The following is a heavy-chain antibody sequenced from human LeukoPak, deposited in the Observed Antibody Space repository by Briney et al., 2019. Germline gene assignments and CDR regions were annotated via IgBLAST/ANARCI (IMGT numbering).Heavy chain of an antibody. CDR3: ARGVLSFDP. J-gene: IGHJ5*02. CDR1: GGSISRYY. CDR2: IYYSGST. Sequence: SETLSLTRTVSGGSISRYYWSWIRQPRAKGLEWIGYIYYSGSTNYNPSLKSRVTISVDTSKNQFSLKLSSVTAADTAVYYCARGVLSFDPWGQGTLVTVSS. V-gene: IGHV4-59*01.